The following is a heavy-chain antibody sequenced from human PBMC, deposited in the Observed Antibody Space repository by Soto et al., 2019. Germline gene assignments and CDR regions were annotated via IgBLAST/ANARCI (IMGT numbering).Heavy chain of an antibody. CDR1: GFTFNSYA. V-gene: IGHV3-23*01. J-gene: IGHJ4*02. CDR3: AKDRHYGSGTYSDSYLDY. Sequence: EVQLLESGGGLVQPGGSLRLSCGGSGFTFNSYAMTWVRQAPGKGLEWVSAISGSGGTTYSANSVKGRFTISRDQPKNTLNLQMNSLRAEDTAMYHCAKDRHYGSGTYSDSYLDYWGQGTLVTVSS. D-gene: IGHD3-10*01. CDR2: ISGSGGTT.